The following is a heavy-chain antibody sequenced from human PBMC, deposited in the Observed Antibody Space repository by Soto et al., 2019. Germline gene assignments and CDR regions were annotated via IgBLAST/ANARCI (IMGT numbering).Heavy chain of an antibody. D-gene: IGHD6-19*01. CDR3: ARSVAVPGAHIDY. V-gene: IGHV4-59*01. CDR2: VYYTGST. CDR1: GGSIGGSY. J-gene: IGHJ4*02. Sequence: SETLDLTCSVSGGSIGGSYWSWIRQSPGKGLEWLGYVYYTGSTNYSPSIRSRVSISVDTFKNEFSLRLSSVTAADTAVYFCARSVAVPGAHIDYWGQGTQVTVSS.